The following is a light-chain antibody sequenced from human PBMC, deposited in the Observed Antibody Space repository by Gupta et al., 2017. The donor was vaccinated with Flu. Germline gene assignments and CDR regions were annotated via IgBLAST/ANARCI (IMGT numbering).Light chain of an antibody. CDR2: KAS. V-gene: IGKV1-5*03. CDR3: QQYNSYPIT. J-gene: IGKJ5*01. Sequence: DIQMTQSPSTLSASVGDRVTITCRASQYISSWLAWYQQKPGKAPKLLIYKASNLESGVSSRFSGSGSGTEFTLTISSLQPDDFATYYCQQYNSYPITFGQGTRLEIK. CDR1: QYISSW.